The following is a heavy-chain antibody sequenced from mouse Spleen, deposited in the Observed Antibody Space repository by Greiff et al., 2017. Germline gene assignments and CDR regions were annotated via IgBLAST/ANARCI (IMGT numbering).Heavy chain of an antibody. Sequence: EVKVVESGGDLVKPGGSLKLSCAASGFTFSSYGMSWVRQTPDKRLEWVATISSGGSYTYYTDSVKGRFTISRDNAKNTLYLQMSSLKSEDTAMYYCARHGPYDYDGDYYAMDYWGQGTSVTVSS. CDR1: GFTFSSYG. CDR2: ISSGGSYT. J-gene: IGHJ4*01. D-gene: IGHD2-4*01. CDR3: ARHGPYDYDGDYYAMDY. V-gene: IGHV5-6*01.